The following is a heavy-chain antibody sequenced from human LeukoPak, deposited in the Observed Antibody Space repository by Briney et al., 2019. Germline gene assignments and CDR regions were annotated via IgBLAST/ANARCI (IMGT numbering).Heavy chain of an antibody. D-gene: IGHD1-26*01. Sequence: SETLSLTCTVSGGSISSGSYYWSWIRQPAGKGLEWIGRIYTSGSTNYSPSLKSRVTISVDTSKNQFSLKLSSVTAADTAVYYCARDRGLPWELLLWGQGTLVTVSS. CDR2: IYTSGST. CDR1: GGSISSGSYY. CDR3: ARDRGLPWELLL. V-gene: IGHV4-61*02. J-gene: IGHJ4*02.